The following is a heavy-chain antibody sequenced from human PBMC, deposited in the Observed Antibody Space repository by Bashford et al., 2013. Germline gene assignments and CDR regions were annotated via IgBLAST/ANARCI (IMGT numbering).Heavy chain of an antibody. V-gene: IGHV1-18*01. CDR3: AREWSRAAPQGYDAFDI. J-gene: IGHJ3*02. Sequence: VRQAPGQGLEWMGWISAYNGNTNYAQKFQGRVTMTTDTSTSTGYMELRSLRSDDTAVYYCAREWSRAAPQGYDAFDIWGQGTMVTVSS. CDR2: ISAYNGNT. D-gene: IGHD2-15*01.